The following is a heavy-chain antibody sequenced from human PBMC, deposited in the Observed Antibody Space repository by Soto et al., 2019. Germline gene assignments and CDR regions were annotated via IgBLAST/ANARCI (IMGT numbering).Heavy chain of an antibody. Sequence: SETLSLTCSVSGGSISSSPYYWGWIRQPPGKGLEWIARISFSGNTDYNPSLKSRVTISVVTSKNQFSLTLSSVTAVDMAVYYCARLTVVGRVGDCWGQGTLVTVSS. V-gene: IGHV4-39*01. CDR3: ARLTVVGRVGDC. CDR2: ISFSGNT. CDR1: GGSISSSPYY. D-gene: IGHD6-19*01. J-gene: IGHJ4*02.